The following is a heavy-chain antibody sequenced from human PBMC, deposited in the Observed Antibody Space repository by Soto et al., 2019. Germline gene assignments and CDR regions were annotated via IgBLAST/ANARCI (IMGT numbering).Heavy chain of an antibody. CDR1: GGTVSAYV. V-gene: IGHV1-69*01. CDR2: FIPLIGAT. D-gene: IGHD7-27*01. Sequence: QVQLVQYGAEVKKPGSAVKVSCSASGGTVSAYVITWVRQAPGQGLEWMGGFIPLIGATNYAQKFQGRVNITADESTSTSYMEVSSLRSEDTAVYYCASLVVLEDSTGDWIDPWGQGTLVTVSS. J-gene: IGHJ5*02. CDR3: ASLVVLEDSTGDWIDP.